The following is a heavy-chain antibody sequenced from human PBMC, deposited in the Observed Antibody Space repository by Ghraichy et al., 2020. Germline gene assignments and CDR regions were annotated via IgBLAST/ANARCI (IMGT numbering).Heavy chain of an antibody. J-gene: IGHJ3*02. V-gene: IGHV4-4*07. CDR1: GGSISSYY. CDR3: AKSIVDYNEACDI. D-gene: IGHD1-14*01. CDR2: IYISGST. Sequence: SETLSLTCTVSGGSISSYYWTWIRQPAGKGLEWIGRIYISGSTNYNPSLKSRVTMSVDTSKNQFSLKLSSVTAADTAVYYCAKSIVDYNEACDIWGQGTMVTVSS.